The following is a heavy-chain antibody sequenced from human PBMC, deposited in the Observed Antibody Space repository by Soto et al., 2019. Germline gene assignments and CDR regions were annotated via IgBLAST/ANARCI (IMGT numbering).Heavy chain of an antibody. V-gene: IGHV4-61*01. CDR2: ISYSGST. Sequence: QVQLQESGPGLVKPSETLSLTCTVSGGSVSSGSYYWSWIRQPPGKGLEWIGYISYSGSTNYNPSLKSRVTISVDTSKNQFSLKLSSVTAADTAVYYCARAWGGYTYGFVSYFDYWGQGALVTVSS. D-gene: IGHD5-18*01. CDR1: GGSVSSGSYY. CDR3: ARAWGGYTYGFVSYFDY. J-gene: IGHJ4*02.